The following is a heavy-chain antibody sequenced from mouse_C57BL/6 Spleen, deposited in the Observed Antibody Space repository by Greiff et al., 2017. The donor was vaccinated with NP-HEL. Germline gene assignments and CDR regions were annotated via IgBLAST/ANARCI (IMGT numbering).Heavy chain of an antibody. Sequence: QVQLQQSGPELVKPGASVKISCKASGYSFTSYYIHWVKQRPGQGLEWIGWIYPGSGNTKYNEKFKGKATLTADTSSSTAYMQLSSLTSEDSAVYYRARGSPYYFDYWGQGTTLTVSS. J-gene: IGHJ2*01. CDR1: GYSFTSYY. CDR2: IYPGSGNT. V-gene: IGHV1-66*01. CDR3: ARGSPYYFDY.